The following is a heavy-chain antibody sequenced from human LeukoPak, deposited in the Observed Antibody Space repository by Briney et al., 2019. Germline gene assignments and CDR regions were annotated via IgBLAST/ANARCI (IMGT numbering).Heavy chain of an antibody. V-gene: IGHV3-30-3*01. CDR2: IPYDGSNK. D-gene: IGHD4-17*01. CDR1: GFTFSSYA. J-gene: IGHJ4*02. CDR3: ARDVGDYDEGDYFDY. Sequence: PGRSLRLSCAASGFTFSSYAMHWVRQAPGKGLEWVAVIPYDGSNKYYADSVKGRFTISRDNSKNTLYLQMNSLRAEDTAVYYCARDVGDYDEGDYFDYWGQGTLVTVSS.